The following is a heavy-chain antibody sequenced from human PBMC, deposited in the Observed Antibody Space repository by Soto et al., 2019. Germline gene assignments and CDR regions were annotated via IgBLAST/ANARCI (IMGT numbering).Heavy chain of an antibody. Sequence: SETLSLTCAVYGGSFIGYYWSWIRQPPGKGLEWIGEINHSGSTNYNPSLKSRVTISVDTSKNQFSLKLSSVTAADTAVYYCARSTFKGYYGMDVWGQGTTVTAP. CDR2: INHSGST. CDR1: GGSFIGYY. CDR3: ARSTFKGYYGMDV. V-gene: IGHV4-34*01. J-gene: IGHJ6*02. D-gene: IGHD3-16*01.